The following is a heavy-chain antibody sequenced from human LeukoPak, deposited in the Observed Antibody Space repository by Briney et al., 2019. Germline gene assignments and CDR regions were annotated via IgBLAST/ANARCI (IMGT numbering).Heavy chain of an antibody. Sequence: PGGSLRLSCAASGFTFSSYEMNWVRQAPGKGLEWVSYISSSGSTIYYADSVKGRFTISRDNAKNSLYLQMNSLRAEDTAVYYCARESYYYDSSGYSDRYYYYYGMGVWGQGTTVTVSS. CDR3: ARESYYYDSSGYSDRYYYYYGMGV. CDR2: ISSSGSTI. J-gene: IGHJ6*02. V-gene: IGHV3-48*03. D-gene: IGHD3-22*01. CDR1: GFTFSSYE.